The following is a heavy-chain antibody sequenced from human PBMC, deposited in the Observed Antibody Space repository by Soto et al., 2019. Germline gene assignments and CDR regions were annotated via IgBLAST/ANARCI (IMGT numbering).Heavy chain of an antibody. J-gene: IGHJ4*02. V-gene: IGHV1-3*01. CDR2: INAGNGNT. D-gene: IGHD6-19*01. CDR3: ARDLGGWHDY. CDR1: GYTFTSYA. Sequence: QVQLVQSGAEVKKPGASVKVSCKASGYTFTSYAIHWVRQAPGQRLEWMGWINAGNGNTKYSQKFQDRVTITRDTSARTAYLELGSPRSEDTAVYYSARDLGGWHDYWGQGNLVTVSS.